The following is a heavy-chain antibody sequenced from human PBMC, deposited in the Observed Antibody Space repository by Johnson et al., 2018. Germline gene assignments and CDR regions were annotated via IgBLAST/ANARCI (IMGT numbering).Heavy chain of an antibody. CDR2: INGDGSST. Sequence: EVQLVESGGGLVQPGGSLRLSCATSGFIFKTYWMHWVRQAPGKGLEWVSRINGDGSSTTYADSVKGRFTISRDNAKNMLYLQMDSLRVEDAAVYYCAREEGFAYPRDVWGQGTTVTVSS. CDR3: AREEGFAYPRDV. V-gene: IGHV3-74*01. CDR1: GFIFKTYW. J-gene: IGHJ6*02.